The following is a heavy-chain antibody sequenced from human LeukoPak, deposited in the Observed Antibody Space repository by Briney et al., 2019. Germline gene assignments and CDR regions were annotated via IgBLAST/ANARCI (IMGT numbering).Heavy chain of an antibody. D-gene: IGHD1-26*01. J-gene: IGHJ4*02. Sequence: PSETLSLTCSVSGGSISSDNYFWAWIRQPPGKGLEWMGSIYYSGSATYNPSLRSRVTMSVDTSKNQFSLKLSSVTAADTAVYYCARAGVGAIDYWGQGTLVTVSS. V-gene: IGHV4-39*07. CDR1: GGSISSDNYF. CDR3: ARAGVGAIDY. CDR2: IYYSGSA.